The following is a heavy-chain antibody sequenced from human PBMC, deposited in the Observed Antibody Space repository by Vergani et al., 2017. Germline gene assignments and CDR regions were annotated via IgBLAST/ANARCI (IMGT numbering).Heavy chain of an antibody. V-gene: IGHV3-23*01. J-gene: IGHJ4*02. Sequence: EVQLLESGGGLVQPGGSLRLTCAASEFTFSNYAMNWVRQAPGKGLEWVSGISGSGVSAYYTDSVKGRFTISRDNSKNTLYLQMNSLRAEDTAVYYCAKDKESKYSSSSDLFDYWGQGTLVTVSS. D-gene: IGHD6-6*01. CDR3: AKDKESKYSSSSDLFDY. CDR2: ISGSGVSA. CDR1: EFTFSNYA.